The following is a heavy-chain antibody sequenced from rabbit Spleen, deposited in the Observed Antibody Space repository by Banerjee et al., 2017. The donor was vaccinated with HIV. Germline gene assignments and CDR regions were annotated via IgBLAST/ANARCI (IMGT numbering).Heavy chain of an antibody. CDR3: ARDSGTSFSSYGMDL. J-gene: IGHJ6*01. D-gene: IGHD8-1*01. V-gene: IGHV1S40*01. CDR1: GVSFTSNYY. Sequence: QSLEESGGDLVKPGASLTLTCTASGVSFTSNYYMCWVRQAPGKGLEWIACIDTGSSGFTYFASWAKGRFTISKTSSTTVTLQVTSLTAADTATYFCARDSGTSFSSYGMDLGGPGTLVTVS. CDR2: IDTGSSGFT.